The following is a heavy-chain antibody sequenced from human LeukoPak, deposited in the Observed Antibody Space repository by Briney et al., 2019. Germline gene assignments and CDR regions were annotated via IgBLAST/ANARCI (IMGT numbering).Heavy chain of an antibody. Sequence: SETLSLTCAVSGGSISSSNWWSWVRQPPGKGLEWTGEIYHSGSTNYNPSLKSRVTMSVDTSKNQFSLKLSSVTAADTAVYYCARDLSWCSSTSCRYYMDVWGKGTTVTVSS. V-gene: IGHV4-4*02. J-gene: IGHJ6*03. CDR2: IYHSGST. CDR3: ARDLSWCSSTSCRYYMDV. CDR1: GGSISSSNW. D-gene: IGHD2-2*01.